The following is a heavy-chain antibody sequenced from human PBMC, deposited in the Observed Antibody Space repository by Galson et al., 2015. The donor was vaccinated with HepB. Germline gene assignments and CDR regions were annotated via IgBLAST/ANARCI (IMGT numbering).Heavy chain of an antibody. J-gene: IGHJ4*02. CDR1: GSTFTSYY. CDR2: INPSGGST. V-gene: IGHV1-46*01. D-gene: IGHD1-26*01. Sequence: SVKVSCKASGSTFTSYYMHWVRQAPGQGLEWMGIINPSGGSTSYAQKFQGRVTMARDTSTSTVYMELSSLRSEDTAVYYCAREGIVGATDYWGQGTLVTVSS. CDR3: AREGIVGATDY.